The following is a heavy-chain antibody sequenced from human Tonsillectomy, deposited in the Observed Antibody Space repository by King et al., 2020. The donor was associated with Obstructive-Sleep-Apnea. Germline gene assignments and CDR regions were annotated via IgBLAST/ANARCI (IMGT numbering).Heavy chain of an antibody. D-gene: IGHD5-12*01. CDR1: GLTFSSYW. V-gene: IGHV3-74*03. J-gene: IGHJ4*02. CDR2: LNSDGSST. Sequence: VQLVESGGGLVQPGGSLRLSCAASGLTFSSYWMHWVRQVPGKGLVWVSGLNSDGSSTTYADSVKGRFTISRDNTKNTLFLQMNSLRPEDTAMYYCSGHTDSGNDVGDAKWGQGTLVIVSS. CDR3: SGHTDSGNDVGDAK.